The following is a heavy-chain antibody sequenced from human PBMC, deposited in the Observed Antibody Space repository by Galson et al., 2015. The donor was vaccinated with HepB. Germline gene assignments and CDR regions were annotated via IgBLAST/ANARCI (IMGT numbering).Heavy chain of an antibody. V-gene: IGHV3-49*03. CDR2: IRSKAYGGTT. CDR1: GFTFGDYA. D-gene: IGHD2-2*01. Sequence: SLRLSCAASGFTFGDYAMSWFRQAPGKGLEWVGFIRSKAYGGTTEYAASVKGRFTISRDDSKSIAYLQMNSLKTEDTAVYYCTRGGLYCSSTSCYHSVFDYWGQGTLVTVSS. CDR3: TRGGLYCSSTSCYHSVFDY. J-gene: IGHJ4*02.